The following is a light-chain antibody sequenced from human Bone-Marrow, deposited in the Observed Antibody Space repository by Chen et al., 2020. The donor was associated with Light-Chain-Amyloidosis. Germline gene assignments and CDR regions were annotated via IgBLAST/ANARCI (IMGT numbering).Light chain of an antibody. CDR3: QVWDRSSDRPV. Sequence: SYVLTQPSSVSVAPGQTATIACGGNNIGSTSVHWYQQTPGQAPLLVVYDDSDRPSGIPERFSGSNSGNTATLTISRVEAGDEADYCFQVWDRSSDRPVFGGGTKLTVL. J-gene: IGLJ3*02. CDR1: NIGSTS. V-gene: IGLV3-21*02. CDR2: DDS.